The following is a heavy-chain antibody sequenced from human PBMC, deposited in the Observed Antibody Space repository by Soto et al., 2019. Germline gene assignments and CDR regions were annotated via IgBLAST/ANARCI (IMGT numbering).Heavy chain of an antibody. CDR2: INASNGNT. CDR3: AREYGGYDPGRKRGDYYYYMDV. V-gene: IGHV1-3*01. Sequence: ASVKVSCKASGYTFTSYAMHWVRQAPGQRLEWMGWINASNGNTKYSQKFQGRVTITRDTSASTAYMELSSLRSEDTAVYYCAREYGGYDPGRKRGDYYYYMDVWGKGTTVTVSS. D-gene: IGHD5-12*01. CDR1: GYTFTSYA. J-gene: IGHJ6*03.